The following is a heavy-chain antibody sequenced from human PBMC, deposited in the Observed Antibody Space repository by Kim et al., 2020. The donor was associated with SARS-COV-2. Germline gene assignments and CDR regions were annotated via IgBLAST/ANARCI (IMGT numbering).Heavy chain of an antibody. V-gene: IGHV3-11*03. J-gene: IGHJ4*02. CDR3: ATFPRGIVGATSYFDY. Sequence: SVKGRFTISRDNAKSSLYLQMNSLRAEDTAVYYCATFPRGIVGATSYFDYWGQGTLVTVSS. D-gene: IGHD1-26*01.